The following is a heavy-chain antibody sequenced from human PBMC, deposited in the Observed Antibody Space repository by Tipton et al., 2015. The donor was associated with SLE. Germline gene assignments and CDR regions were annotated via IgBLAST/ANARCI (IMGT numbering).Heavy chain of an antibody. V-gene: IGHV1-69-2*01. Sequence: QSGAEVKKPGTTVKISCKISGYRFIDYYMHWVQQAPGKGLEWVGLIDPEDGETMYAENFQGRVSMTADTSADTAYMELSSLRSGDTAIYFCATNTKSGQSYWGQGTLVTVSS. CDR3: ATNTKSGQSY. D-gene: IGHD3-3*01. CDR2: IDPEDGET. CDR1: GYRFIDYY. J-gene: IGHJ4*02.